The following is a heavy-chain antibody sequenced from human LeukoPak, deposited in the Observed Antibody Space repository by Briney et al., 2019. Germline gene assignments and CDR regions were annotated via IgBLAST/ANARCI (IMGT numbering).Heavy chain of an antibody. V-gene: IGHV3-23*01. J-gene: IGHJ4*02. Sequence: GGSLRLSCAVSTYTFINYGITWVRQAPGKGLEWVSIISGSGGSTYYADSVRGRFTISIDNSKNTLYLQMNSLRATNVDLYSCAQGPVRVTSSNYFDYWGQGTLVTVSS. D-gene: IGHD1-26*01. CDR3: AQGPVRVTSSNYFDY. CDR2: ISGSGGST. CDR1: TYTFINYG.